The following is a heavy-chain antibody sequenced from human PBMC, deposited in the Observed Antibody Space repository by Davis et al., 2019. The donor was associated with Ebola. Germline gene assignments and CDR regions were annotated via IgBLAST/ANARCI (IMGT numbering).Heavy chain of an antibody. CDR2: ISYDGSNK. V-gene: IGHV3-30-3*01. CDR1: GFTFSSYA. Sequence: GESLKISCAASGFTFSSYAMHWVRQAPGKGLEWAAVISYDGSNKYYADSVKGRFTISRDNSKNTLYLQMNSLRAEDTAVYYCARRADYWGQGTLVTVSS. CDR3: ARRADY. J-gene: IGHJ4*02.